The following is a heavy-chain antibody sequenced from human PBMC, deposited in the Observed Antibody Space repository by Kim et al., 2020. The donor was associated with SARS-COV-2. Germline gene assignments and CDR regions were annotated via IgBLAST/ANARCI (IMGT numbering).Heavy chain of an antibody. CDR1: GYSFTSYW. CDR3: ARQAPSGSYYYYGMDV. J-gene: IGHJ6*02. D-gene: IGHD1-26*01. CDR2: IDPSDSYT. Sequence: GESLKISCKGSGYSFTSYWISWVRQMPGKGLEWMGRIDPSDSYTNYSPSFQGHVTISADKSISTAYLQWSSLKASDTAMYYCARQAPSGSYYYYGMDVWGQGTTVTVSS. V-gene: IGHV5-10-1*01.